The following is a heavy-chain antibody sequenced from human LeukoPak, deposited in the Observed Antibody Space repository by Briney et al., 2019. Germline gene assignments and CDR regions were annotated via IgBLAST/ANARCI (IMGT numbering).Heavy chain of an antibody. V-gene: IGHV4-39*01. CDR2: IYYSGST. J-gene: IGHJ4*02. CDR3: ARHWLNYYDSSGYYDY. D-gene: IGHD3-22*01. Sequence: SETLSLTCTVSGGSISSSSYYWDWIRQPLGKGLEWIGSIYYSGSTYYNPSLKSRVTISVDTSKNQFSLKLSSVTAADTAVYYCARHWLNYYDSSGYYDYWGQGTLVTVSS. CDR1: GGSISSSSYY.